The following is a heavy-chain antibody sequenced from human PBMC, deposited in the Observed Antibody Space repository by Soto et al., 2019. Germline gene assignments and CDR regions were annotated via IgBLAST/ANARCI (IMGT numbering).Heavy chain of an antibody. D-gene: IGHD3-10*01. CDR2: FDPEDGET. J-gene: IGHJ6*02. CDR1: GYTLTELS. V-gene: IGHV1-24*01. Sequence: ASVKVSCKVSGYTLTELSMHWVRQAPGKGLEWMGGFDPEDGETIYAQKFQGRVTMTEDTSTDTAYMELSSLRSEDTAVYYCATDSVTMVRGVITPLTLSGMDVWGQGTTVTVSS. CDR3: ATDSVTMVRGVITPLTLSGMDV.